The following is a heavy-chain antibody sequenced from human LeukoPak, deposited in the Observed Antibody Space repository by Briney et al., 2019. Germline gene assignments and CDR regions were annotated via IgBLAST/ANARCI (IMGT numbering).Heavy chain of an antibody. CDR2: ISSSGSTI. Sequence: GGSLRLSCAASGFTFSDYYMSRIRQAPGKGLEWVSYISSSGSTIYYADSVKGRFTISRDNAKNSLYLQMNSLRAEDTAVYYCARTSAAGIWYFDLWGRGTLVTVSS. V-gene: IGHV3-11*01. CDR1: GFTFSDYY. D-gene: IGHD6-13*01. J-gene: IGHJ2*01. CDR3: ARTSAAGIWYFDL.